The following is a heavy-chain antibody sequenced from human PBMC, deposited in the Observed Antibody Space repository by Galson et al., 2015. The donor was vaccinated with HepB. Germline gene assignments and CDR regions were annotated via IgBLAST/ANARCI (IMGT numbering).Heavy chain of an antibody. CDR1: GGTFSNYA. CDR3: ARALYTSTRNYCYYYMDV. J-gene: IGHJ6*03. Sequence: SVKVSCKASGGTFSNYAISWVRQAPGQGLEWVGGIIPLFGTTSYTQKFQGRVTITADESTSTAYMELSSLRSEDTAVYYCARALYTSTRNYCYYYMDVWGKGTTVTVSS. CDR2: IIPLFGTT. V-gene: IGHV1-69*13. D-gene: IGHD6-13*01.